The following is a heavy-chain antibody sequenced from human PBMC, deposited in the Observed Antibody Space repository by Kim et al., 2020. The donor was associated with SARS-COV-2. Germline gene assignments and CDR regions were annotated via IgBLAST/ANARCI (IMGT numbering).Heavy chain of an antibody. J-gene: IGHJ4*02. CDR3: ARLSEAARPLDY. D-gene: IGHD6-6*01. V-gene: IGHV4-39*01. Sequence: YSNPSLKSRVPISVATSKSQFSLKLSSVTAADTAVYYCARLSEAARPLDYWGQGTLVTVSS.